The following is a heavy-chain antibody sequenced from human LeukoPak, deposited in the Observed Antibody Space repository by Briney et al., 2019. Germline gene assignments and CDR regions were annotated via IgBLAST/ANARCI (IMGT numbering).Heavy chain of an antibody. CDR1: GGSFSGYY. CDR3: ARSVRRRVVPAAIHSDY. V-gene: IGHV4-34*01. CDR2: INHSGST. D-gene: IGHD2-2*02. J-gene: IGHJ4*02. Sequence: SETLSLTCAVYGGSFSGYYWSWIRQPPGKGLEWIGEINHSGSTNYNPSLKSRVTISVDTSKNQFSLKLSSVTAADTAVYYCARSVRRRVVPAAIHSDYWGQGTLVTISS.